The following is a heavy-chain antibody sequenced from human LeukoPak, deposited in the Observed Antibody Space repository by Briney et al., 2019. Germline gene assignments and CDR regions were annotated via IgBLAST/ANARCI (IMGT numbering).Heavy chain of an antibody. CDR1: GGSISSYY. CDR3: ARDRYDHDSSGYHEF. Sequence: SETLSLTCTVSGGSISSYYWSWIRQPPGKGLEWIGYIYYSGSTNYNPSLKSRVTISVDTSKNQFSLKLSSVTAADTAVYYCARDRYDHDSSGYHEFWGQGTLVTVSS. CDR2: IYYSGST. V-gene: IGHV4-59*01. D-gene: IGHD3-22*01. J-gene: IGHJ4*02.